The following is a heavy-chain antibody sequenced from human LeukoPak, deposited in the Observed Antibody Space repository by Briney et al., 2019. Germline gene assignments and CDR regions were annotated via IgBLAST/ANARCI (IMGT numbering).Heavy chain of an antibody. CDR2: LSPNSGDT. V-gene: IGHV1-2*02. D-gene: IGHD6-13*01. CDR3: ARATDISSWYLAY. Sequence: GASVKVSCKATGYTFTGYYMHWVRQAPGQELEWMGWLSPNSGDTKFAQKFQGRVTMTRGTSISTAYMELSRLRSDDTAVYYCARATDISSWYLAYWGQGTLVTVSS. CDR1: GYTFTGYY. J-gene: IGHJ4*02.